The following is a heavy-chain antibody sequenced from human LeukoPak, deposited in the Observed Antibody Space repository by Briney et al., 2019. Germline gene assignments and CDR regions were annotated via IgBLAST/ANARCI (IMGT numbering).Heavy chain of an antibody. CDR1: GYTFTSYY. D-gene: IGHD6-13*01. J-gene: IGHJ1*01. CDR2: INPSGGST. CDR3: ARVGPRPDTGYSSRTREYFQH. V-gene: IGHV1-46*01. Sequence: ASVKVSCKASGYTFTSYYMHWVRQAPGQGLEWMGIINPSGGSTSYAQKFQGRVTMTRDTSTSTVYMELSSLRSEDTAVYYCARVGPRPDTGYSSRTREYFQHWGQGTLVTVSS.